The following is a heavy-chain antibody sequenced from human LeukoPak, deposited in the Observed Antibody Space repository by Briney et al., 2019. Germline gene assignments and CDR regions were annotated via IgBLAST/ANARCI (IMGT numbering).Heavy chain of an antibody. CDR3: ASVEGPGIPRWFDP. CDR2: INSRISAI. CDR1: GVTFSSYG. D-gene: IGHD3-10*01. Sequence: PGGSLRLSCAATGVTFSSYGMSWVRQAPGKGLEWVSFINSRISAIYYADSVKGRFTIFRDNAKNLLYLQMSSLRAEDTAVYYCASVEGPGIPRWFDPWGQGTLVTVSS. J-gene: IGHJ5*02. V-gene: IGHV3-48*01.